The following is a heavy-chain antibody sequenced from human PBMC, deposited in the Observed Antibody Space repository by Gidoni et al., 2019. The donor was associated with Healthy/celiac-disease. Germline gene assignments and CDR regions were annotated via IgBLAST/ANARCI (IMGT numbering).Heavy chain of an antibody. D-gene: IGHD6-19*01. CDR1: GFTFRSYA. CDR2: ISYDGSNK. J-gene: IGHJ4*02. Sequence: QVQLVESGGGVVQPGRSLRLSCAASGFTFRSYAMHWVRQAPGKGLEWVAVISYDGSNKYYADAVKGRFTISRDNSKNTLYLQMNSLRAEDTAVYYCARRAGSHPGFFDYWGQGTLVTVSS. V-gene: IGHV3-30-3*01. CDR3: ARRAGSHPGFFDY.